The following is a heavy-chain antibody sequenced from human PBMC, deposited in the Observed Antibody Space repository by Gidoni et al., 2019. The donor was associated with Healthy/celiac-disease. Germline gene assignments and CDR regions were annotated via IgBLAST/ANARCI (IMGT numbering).Heavy chain of an antibody. CDR1: GGSTSSGSYY. J-gene: IGHJ5*02. D-gene: IGHD4-17*01. V-gene: IGHV4-61*02. Sequence: QVQLQESGPGLVQPSQTLSLTCTVPGGSTSSGSYYWSCIRQPAGKGLEWIGRFYTSWSTNYNPSLKSRVTMSVDTSKNQFSLKLSSVTAADTAVYYCARGLYGDYGGDWFDPWGQGTLVTVSS. CDR3: ARGLYGDYGGDWFDP. CDR2: FYTSWST.